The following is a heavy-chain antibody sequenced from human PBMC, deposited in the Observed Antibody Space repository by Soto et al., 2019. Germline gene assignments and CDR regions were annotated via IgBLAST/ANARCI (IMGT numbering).Heavy chain of an antibody. J-gene: IGHJ6*02. CDR3: ARGGDYYYSMDV. V-gene: IGHV3-33*01. CDR1: GFTFSSYG. CDR2: IWYDGSNK. Sequence: QVHLVESGGGVVQPGRSLRLSCAASGFTFSSYGMHWVRQAPGKGLEWVAVIWYDGSNKYYADSVKGRFTISRDNSKNTLYLQMNSLRAEDTAVYYCARGGDYYYSMDVWGQGTTVTVSS.